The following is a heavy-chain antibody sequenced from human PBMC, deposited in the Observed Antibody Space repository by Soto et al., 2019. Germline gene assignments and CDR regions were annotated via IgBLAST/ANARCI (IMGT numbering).Heavy chain of an antibody. Sequence: ASVKVSCKASEYTFTGYYMHWVRQAPGQGLEWMGWINPNSGGTNYAQKFQGWVTMTRDTSISTAYMELSRLRSDDTAVYYCARAEEPSWSGGSCYYDAFDSWGQGIMVTVSS. J-gene: IGHJ3*02. CDR2: INPNSGGT. CDR1: EYTFTGYY. D-gene: IGHD2-15*01. V-gene: IGHV1-2*04. CDR3: ARAEEPSWSGGSCYYDAFDS.